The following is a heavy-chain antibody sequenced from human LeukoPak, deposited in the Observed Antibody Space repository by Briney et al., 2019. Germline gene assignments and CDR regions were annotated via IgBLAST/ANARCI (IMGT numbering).Heavy chain of an antibody. Sequence: PSETLSLTCTVSGGSISSSSYYWGWIRQPPGKGLEWIGSIYYSGSTNYNPSLKSRVTISVDTSKNQFSLKLSSVTAADTAVYYCARGLRYPPKCYYYGMDVWGQGTTVTVSS. CDR1: GGSISSSSYY. J-gene: IGHJ6*02. V-gene: IGHV4-39*07. D-gene: IGHD3-9*01. CDR2: IYYSGST. CDR3: ARGLRYPPKCYYYGMDV.